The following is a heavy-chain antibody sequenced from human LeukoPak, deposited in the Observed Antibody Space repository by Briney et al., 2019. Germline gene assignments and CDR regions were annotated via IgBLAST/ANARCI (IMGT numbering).Heavy chain of an antibody. J-gene: IGHJ3*02. Sequence: GESLKISCKGSGYSFTSYWIGWVRQMPGKGLEWMGIIYPGDSDTRYSPSFQGQVTISADKSISTAHLQWSSLKASDTAMYYCARTILPYYYDSSGSNDAFDIWGQGTMVTVSS. D-gene: IGHD3-22*01. V-gene: IGHV5-51*01. CDR3: ARTILPYYYDSSGSNDAFDI. CDR2: IYPGDSDT. CDR1: GYSFTSYW.